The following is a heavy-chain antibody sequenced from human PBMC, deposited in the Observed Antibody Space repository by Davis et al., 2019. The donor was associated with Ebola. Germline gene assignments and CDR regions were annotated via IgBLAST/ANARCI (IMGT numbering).Heavy chain of an antibody. CDR3: ARSTYTVTPDY. D-gene: IGHD4-17*01. J-gene: IGHJ4*02. CDR1: RYTFPSHY. Sequence: ASVPVSCMASRYTFPSHYMLWLRQPPGQGLEWLGIINPSGGSTSYAQKFQGRVTMTRDTSTSTVYMELSSLRSEDPAVYYCARSTYTVTPDYWGQGTLVTVSS. V-gene: IGHV1-46*01. CDR2: INPSGGST.